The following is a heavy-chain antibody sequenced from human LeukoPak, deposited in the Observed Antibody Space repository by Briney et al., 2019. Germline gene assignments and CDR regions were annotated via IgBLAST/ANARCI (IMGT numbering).Heavy chain of an antibody. Sequence: PSETLSLTCTVSGGSISSGGYYWSWIRQHPGKGLEWIGSIYYSGGTYYNPSLESRITISVDTSKSHFSLKLRSVAAADTAVYYCATSSNPNWFDPWGQGTLVTVSS. V-gene: IGHV4-31*03. J-gene: IGHJ5*02. CDR2: IYYSGGT. CDR3: ATSSNPNWFDP. CDR1: GGSISSGGYY. D-gene: IGHD2-15*01.